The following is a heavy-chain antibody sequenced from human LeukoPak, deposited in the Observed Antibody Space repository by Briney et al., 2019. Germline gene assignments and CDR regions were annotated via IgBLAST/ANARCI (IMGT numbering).Heavy chain of an antibody. CDR2: INLSGST. CDR1: GGSFSGYY. CDR3: ARGPRYYDYVWGSYRPSANNWFDP. V-gene: IGHV4-34*01. J-gene: IGHJ5*02. D-gene: IGHD3-16*02. Sequence: PSETLSLTCAVYGGSFSGYYWSWIRQPPGKGLEWIGEINLSGSTNYNPSLKSRVTISVDTSKNQFSLKLSSVTAADTAVYYCARGPRYYDYVWGSYRPSANNWFDPWGQGTLVTVSS.